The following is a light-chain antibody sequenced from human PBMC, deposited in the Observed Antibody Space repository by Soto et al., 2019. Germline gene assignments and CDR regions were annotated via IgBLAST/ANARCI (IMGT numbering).Light chain of an antibody. CDR2: DVS. J-gene: IGKJ1*01. CDR3: QQYSTYAT. CDR1: QSLSNW. Sequence: IQMTQSPSTLSASVGDRVTITCRASQSLSNWLAWYQQKPGKAPKLLIFDVSSLESGVPSRFSGSGSGTEFTLTISSLQPDDFATYYCQQYSTYATFGQGTKVDI. V-gene: IGKV1-5*01.